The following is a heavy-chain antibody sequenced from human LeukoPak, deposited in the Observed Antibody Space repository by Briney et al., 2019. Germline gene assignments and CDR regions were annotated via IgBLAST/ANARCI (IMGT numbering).Heavy chain of an antibody. CDR1: GGSISSYY. V-gene: IGHV4-59*01. D-gene: IGHD3-10*01. CDR2: LYYSGST. Sequence: SETLSLTCSVSGGSISSYYWSWIRRPPGKGLEWIGYLYYSGSTNSNPSLKSRVTMSVDTSKNQFSLKLRSVTAADTAVYYCVRGGSGISNAFDIWGQGTMVTVSS. CDR3: VRGGSGISNAFDI. J-gene: IGHJ3*02.